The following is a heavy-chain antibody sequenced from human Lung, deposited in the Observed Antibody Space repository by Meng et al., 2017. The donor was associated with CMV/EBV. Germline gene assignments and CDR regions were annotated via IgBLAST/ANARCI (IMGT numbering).Heavy chain of an antibody. J-gene: IGHJ4*02. Sequence: GQLVESGGDSVKPGGSLRLSCAGSGFTFSNAWMSWVRQAPGKGLEWVGRIKSKTDGETADYNAPVKGRFTISRDDSKNTLYLQMNSLKTEDTAIYYCIWNDLGDYWGQGTLVTSPQ. CDR1: GFTFSNAW. D-gene: IGHD1-1*01. V-gene: IGHV3-15*01. CDR3: IWNDLGDY. CDR2: IKSKTDGETA.